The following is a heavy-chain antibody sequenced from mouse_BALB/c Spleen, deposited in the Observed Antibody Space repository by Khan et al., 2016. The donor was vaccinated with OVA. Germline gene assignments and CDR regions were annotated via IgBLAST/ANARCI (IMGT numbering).Heavy chain of an antibody. V-gene: IGHV1-77*01. CDR1: GYTFTDYY. D-gene: IGHD1-2*01. CDR2: FFPGSGDT. Sequence: QVQLQQSGAELARPGASVKLSCKASGYTFTDYYINWVKQRTGQGLEWIGEFFPGSGDTYYNEKFKGNATLTTDKSSTTAYMQLSSITSEASAVYFCARRNYFGYTYAYWGQGTLVTVSA. J-gene: IGHJ3*01. CDR3: ARRNYFGYTYAY.